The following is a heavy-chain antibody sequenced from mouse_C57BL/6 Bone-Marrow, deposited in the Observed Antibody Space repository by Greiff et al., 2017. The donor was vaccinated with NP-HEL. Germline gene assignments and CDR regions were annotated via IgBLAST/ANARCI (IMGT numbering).Heavy chain of an antibody. Sequence: VQLQQSGAELARPGASVKLSCKASGYTFTSYGISWVKQRTGQGLEWIGEIYPGSGNTYYNEKFKGKATLTADKSSSTAYMELRSLTSEESAVYFFAVGYVWYFDVWGRGTTVTVSA. V-gene: IGHV1-81*01. J-gene: IGHJ1*03. CDR3: AVGYVWYFDV. CDR1: GYTFTSYG. D-gene: IGHD2-2*01. CDR2: IYPGSGNT.